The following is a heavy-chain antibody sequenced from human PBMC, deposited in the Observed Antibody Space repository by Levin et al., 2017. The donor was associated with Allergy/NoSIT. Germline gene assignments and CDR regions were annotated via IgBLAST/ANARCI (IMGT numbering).Heavy chain of an antibody. V-gene: IGHV3-13*04. CDR3: ARWGLDSGPMDY. J-gene: IGHJ4*02. CDR1: GFTFSSYD. CDR2: IGTAGDT. D-gene: IGHD2-2*03. Sequence: PGESLKISCAASGFTFSSYDMHWVRQATGKGLEWVSAIGTAGDTYYPGSVKGRFTISRENAKNSLYLQMNSLRAGDTAVYYCARWGLDSGPMDYWGQGTLVTVSS.